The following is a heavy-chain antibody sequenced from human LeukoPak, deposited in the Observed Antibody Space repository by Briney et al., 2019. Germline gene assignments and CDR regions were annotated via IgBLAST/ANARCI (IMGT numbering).Heavy chain of an antibody. Sequence: GASVKVSCKASGGTFSSYAISWVRQAPGQGLEWMGGIIPIFGTANYAQKFQGRVTITADESTSTAYMELSSLRSEDTAVYYCARDLYYDNSGYYYHDYWGQGTLVTVSS. CDR2: IIPIFGTA. CDR3: ARDLYYDNSGYYYHDY. V-gene: IGHV1-69*13. CDR1: GGTFSSYA. D-gene: IGHD3-22*01. J-gene: IGHJ4*02.